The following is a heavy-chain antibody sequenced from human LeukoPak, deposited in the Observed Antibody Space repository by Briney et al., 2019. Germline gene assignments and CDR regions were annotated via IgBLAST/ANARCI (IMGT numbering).Heavy chain of an antibody. D-gene: IGHD1-1*01. CDR3: ARDKSLRGNWYGNDY. CDR1: GGSISNYY. V-gene: IGHV4-59*01. CDR2: ISHGGNT. J-gene: IGHJ4*02. Sequence: PSETLSLTCTVSGGSISNYYWSWIRQAPGKGLEWIGYISHGGNTNYNPSLMSRAAISVDTSKNQFFLQLTSVAAADTAVYYCARDKSLRGNWYGNDYWGQGILVTVSS.